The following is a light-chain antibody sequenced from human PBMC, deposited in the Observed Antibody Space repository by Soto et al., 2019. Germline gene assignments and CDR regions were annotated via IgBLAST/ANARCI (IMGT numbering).Light chain of an antibody. CDR2: EGS. Sequence: QSALTQPASVSGSPGQSITISCTGTSGDVGSYNLVSWYQQHPGKAPKLMIYEGSKRPSGVSNRFSGSKSGNTASLTISGLQAEDEADYYCCSYAGSSTPWVFGGGTKLTVL. CDR3: CSYAGSSTPWV. J-gene: IGLJ3*02. CDR1: SGDVGSYNL. V-gene: IGLV2-23*01.